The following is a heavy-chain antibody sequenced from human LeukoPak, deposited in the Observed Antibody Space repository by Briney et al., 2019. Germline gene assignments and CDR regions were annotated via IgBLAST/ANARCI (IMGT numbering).Heavy chain of an antibody. J-gene: IGHJ4*02. CDR2: IYYSGST. CDR1: GGSISSSSYY. D-gene: IGHD5-18*01. Sequence: PSETLSLTCTVSGGSISSSSYYWGWIRQPPGKGLEWIGSIYYSGSTYYNPSLKSRVTISVDTSKNQFSLKLSSVTAADTAVYYCARDRLKYVDTAKNVFDYWGQGTLVTVSS. CDR3: ARDRLKYVDTAKNVFDY. V-gene: IGHV4-39*07.